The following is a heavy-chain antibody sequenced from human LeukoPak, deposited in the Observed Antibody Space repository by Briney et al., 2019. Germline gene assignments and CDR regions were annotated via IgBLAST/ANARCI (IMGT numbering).Heavy chain of an antibody. CDR1: GFTFSSYD. J-gene: IGHJ6*02. CDR2: IGTAGDT. D-gene: IGHD3-22*01. Sequence: GGSLRLSCAASGFTFSSYDMHWVRQATGKGLEWVSAIGTAGDTYYPGSVKGGFTISRENAKNSLYLQMNSLRAGDTAVYYCAEKHYYDRSGTYTYYYGMDVWGQGTTVTVSS. V-gene: IGHV3-13*01. CDR3: AEKHYYDRSGTYTYYYGMDV.